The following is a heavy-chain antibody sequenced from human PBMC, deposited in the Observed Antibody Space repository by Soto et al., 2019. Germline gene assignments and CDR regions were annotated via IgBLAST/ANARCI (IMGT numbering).Heavy chain of an antibody. Sequence: PGGSLRLSCAASGFTFSTYNMNWVRQAPGKGLEWVSYIRGPSGAIYYADSVKGRFTMSRDNAKNSLYLQMNSLRAEDTAVYYCARDFLRGYGPDYWGQGTLVTVSS. CDR1: GFTFSTYN. J-gene: IGHJ4*02. D-gene: IGHD6-13*01. CDR2: IRGPSGAI. CDR3: ARDFLRGYGPDY. V-gene: IGHV3-48*01.